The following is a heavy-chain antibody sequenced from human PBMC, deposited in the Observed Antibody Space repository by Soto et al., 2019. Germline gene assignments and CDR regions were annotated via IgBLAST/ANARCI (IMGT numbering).Heavy chain of an antibody. CDR3: ARGEMGYSSSWYPSPFDY. V-gene: IGHV4-30-4*01. Sequence: SETLSLTCTVSGGSISSGDSYWSWVRQPPGKGLEWIGYIYYSGSTYYNPSLKSRVTISVDTSKNQFSLKLSSVTAADTAVYYCARGEMGYSSSWYPSPFDYWGQGTLVTVSS. D-gene: IGHD6-13*01. CDR2: IYYSGST. CDR1: GGSISSGDSY. J-gene: IGHJ4*02.